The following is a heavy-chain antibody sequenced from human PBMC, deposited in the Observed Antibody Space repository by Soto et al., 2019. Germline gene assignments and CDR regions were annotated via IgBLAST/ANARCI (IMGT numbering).Heavy chain of an antibody. Sequence: GESLKISCKCSGYSFTSYWIGWVRQMPGKGLEWMGIIYPGDSDTRYSPSFQGQATISADKSISTAYLQWSSLKASDTAMYYCARHQQLDFNYYSYMDVWGKGTTVTVSS. CDR3: ARHQQLDFNYYSYMDV. V-gene: IGHV5-51*01. J-gene: IGHJ6*03. CDR1: GYSFTSYW. D-gene: IGHD6-6*01. CDR2: IYPGDSDT.